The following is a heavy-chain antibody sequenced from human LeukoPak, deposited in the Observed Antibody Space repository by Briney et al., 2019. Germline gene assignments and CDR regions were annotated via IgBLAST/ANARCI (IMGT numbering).Heavy chain of an antibody. D-gene: IGHD3-3*01. CDR2: IIPIFGTA. J-gene: IGHJ4*02. Sequence: SVKVSCKASGGTFSSYAISWVRQAPGQGLEWMGGIIPIFGTANYAQKFQGRVTITTDESTSTAYMELRSLRSDDTAVYYCARSPILTGITIFGVVHVRPPFDYWGQGTLVTVSS. CDR1: GGTFSSYA. CDR3: ARSPILTGITIFGVVHVRPPFDY. V-gene: IGHV1-69*05.